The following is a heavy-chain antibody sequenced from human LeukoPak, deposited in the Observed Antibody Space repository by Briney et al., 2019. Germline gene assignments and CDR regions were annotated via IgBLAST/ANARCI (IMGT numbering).Heavy chain of an antibody. D-gene: IGHD3-16*01. J-gene: IGHJ3*02. CDR1: GFTFSSYG. V-gene: IGHV3-30*02. CDR3: ARSRRRGEDAFDI. Sequence: GGSLRLSCAASGFTFSSYGMHWVRQASGKGLEWVAFIRYDGSNKFYADSVKGRFTISRDNPRNTLYLQMNSLRDEDTAVYYCARSRRRGEDAFDIWGQGTMVTVSS. CDR2: IRYDGSNK.